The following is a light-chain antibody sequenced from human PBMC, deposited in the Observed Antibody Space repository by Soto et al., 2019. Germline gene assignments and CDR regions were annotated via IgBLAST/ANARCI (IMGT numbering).Light chain of an antibody. CDR2: AAS. CDR3: QQSFITPYT. V-gene: IGKV1-39*01. Sequence: DIQMTQSPSSLSASVGDTVTITCRASQSISVHLNWYQQKHGKVPKLLIYAASILHSGVPSRFSGSGSETDFARTISILQPEDFATYYCQQSFITPYTFGQGTRLEIK. J-gene: IGKJ2*01. CDR1: QSISVH.